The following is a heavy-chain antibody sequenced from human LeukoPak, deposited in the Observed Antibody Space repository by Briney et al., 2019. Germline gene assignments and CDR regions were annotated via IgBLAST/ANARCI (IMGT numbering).Heavy chain of an antibody. J-gene: IGHJ3*02. CDR3: VRKSGDAFDI. CDR1: GGSISSGDYS. V-gene: IGHV4-30-4*08. CDR2: IYYSGNT. Sequence: PSETLSLTCTVSGGSISSGDYSWSWIRQPPGKGLELIGNIYYSGNTHYNPSLKSRVTMSADTSKNQFSLRLSSVTAADTAVYFCVRKSGDAFDIWGQGTVVTVSS. D-gene: IGHD1-26*01.